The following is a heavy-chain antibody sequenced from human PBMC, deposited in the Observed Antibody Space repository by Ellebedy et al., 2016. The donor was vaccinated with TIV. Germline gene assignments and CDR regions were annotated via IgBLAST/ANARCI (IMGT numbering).Heavy chain of an antibody. CDR2: FYSSGST. V-gene: IGHV4-59*01. Sequence: ESLKISCAASGFTFSNYWMSWVRQAPGKGLEWMGYFYSSGSTNYNPSLNSRVTISLDRSKNQFSLRLTSVTAADTAVYYCARARPRPVRDGNTFYFDYWGQGTLVTVSS. CDR1: GFTFSNYW. J-gene: IGHJ4*02. D-gene: IGHD5-24*01. CDR3: ARARPRPVRDGNTFYFDY.